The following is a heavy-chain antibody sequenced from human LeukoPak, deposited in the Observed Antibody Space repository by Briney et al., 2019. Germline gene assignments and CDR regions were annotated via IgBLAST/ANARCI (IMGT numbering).Heavy chain of an antibody. CDR1: GGSFSGYY. D-gene: IGHD6-13*01. V-gene: IGHV4-34*01. Sequence: QASETLSLTCAVYGGSFSGYYWSWIRQPPGKGLEWIGEINHSGSTNYNPSLKSRVTISVDTSKNQFSLKLSSVTAADTAVYYCARGVAALSTYYYYYYMDVWGKGTTVTVSS. CDR2: INHSGST. CDR3: ARGVAALSTYYYYYYMDV. J-gene: IGHJ6*03.